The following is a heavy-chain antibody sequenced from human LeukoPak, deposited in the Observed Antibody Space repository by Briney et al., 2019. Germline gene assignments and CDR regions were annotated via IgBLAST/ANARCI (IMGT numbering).Heavy chain of an antibody. CDR1: GGTFSSYA. J-gene: IGHJ6*02. V-gene: IGHV1-69*04. CDR2: IIPILGIA. Sequence: GASVNVSCKASGGTFSSYAISWVRQAPGQGLEWMGRIIPILGIANYAQKFQGRVTITADKSTSTAYMELSSLRSEDTAVYYCARSTDLTYYYYYGMDVWGQGTTVTVSS. CDR3: ARSTDLTYYYYYGMDV. D-gene: IGHD3-3*01.